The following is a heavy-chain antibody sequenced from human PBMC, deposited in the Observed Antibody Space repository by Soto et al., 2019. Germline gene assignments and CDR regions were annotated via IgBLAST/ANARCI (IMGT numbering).Heavy chain of an antibody. V-gene: IGHV3-30-3*01. J-gene: IGHJ6*02. CDR2: ISNDGNNE. CDR3: ARDYYRFNSGYGFSMDV. CDR1: GFTFSSYV. D-gene: IGHD5-12*01. Sequence: GGSLRLSCAASGFTFSSYVMHWVRQAPGKGLEWVAHISNDGNNEYYADSVKGRFTISRDNFKNTLYLQMNSLRAEDTAVYYCARDYYRFNSGYGFSMDVWGQGTTVTVSS.